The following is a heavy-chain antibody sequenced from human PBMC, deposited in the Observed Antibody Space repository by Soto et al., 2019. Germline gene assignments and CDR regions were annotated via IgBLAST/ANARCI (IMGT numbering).Heavy chain of an antibody. CDR1: GGTFSSYA. V-gene: IGHV1-69*12. J-gene: IGHJ6*02. D-gene: IGHD1-1*01. Sequence: QVQLVQSGAEVKKPGSSVKVSCKASGGTFSSYAISWVRQAPGQGLEWMGGIIPIFGTANYAQKFQGRVTINADESTSTAYMELSSLRAEDTAVYYCACPTKPLYYYYGMDVWGQGTTVTVSS. CDR2: IIPIFGTA. CDR3: ACPTKPLYYYYGMDV.